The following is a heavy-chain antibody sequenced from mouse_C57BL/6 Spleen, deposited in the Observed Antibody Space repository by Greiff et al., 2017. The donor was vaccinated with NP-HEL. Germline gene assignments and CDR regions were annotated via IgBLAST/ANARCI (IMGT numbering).Heavy chain of an antibody. V-gene: IGHV1-4*01. D-gene: IGHD1-1*01. Sequence: QVQLKQSGADLARPGASVKMSCKASGYTFTSYTMHWVKQRPGQGLEWIGYINPSSGYTKYNQKFKDKATLTADKSSSTAYMQLSSLTSEDSAVYYCARSGNYYGSDDWYFDVWGTGTTVTVSS. CDR2: INPSSGYT. CDR3: ARSGNYYGSDDWYFDV. J-gene: IGHJ1*03. CDR1: GYTFTSYT.